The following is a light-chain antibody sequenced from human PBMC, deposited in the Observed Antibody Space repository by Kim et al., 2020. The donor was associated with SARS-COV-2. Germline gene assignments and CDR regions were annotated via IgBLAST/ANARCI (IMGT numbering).Light chain of an antibody. CDR3: QQTHSFPLT. Sequence: ASVGDSVTIPCRARLEISSWLGWYQQKPGKAPQVLICEASNLQSGVPSRFSGSGSGTDFTLTINRLQPEDFATYYCQQTHSFPLTFGGGTKVDIK. J-gene: IGKJ4*01. V-gene: IGKV1D-12*01. CDR1: LEISSW. CDR2: EAS.